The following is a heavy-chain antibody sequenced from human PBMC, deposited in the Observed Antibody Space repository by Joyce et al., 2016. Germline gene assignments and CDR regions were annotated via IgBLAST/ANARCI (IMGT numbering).Heavy chain of an antibody. D-gene: IGHD3-10*01. CDR3: ARVGRIRGPHFSFAA. CDR1: GVSISSADSY. Sequence: QVQLQESGQRLVKPSQTLSLICTVSGVSISSADSYWSWIRQHPGEGLEWLGYVYYRVNTSYNPSLRSRVTISLDTSKKHFSLNLTSLTSADTDVYYCARVGRIRGPHFSFAAWGQGTLVTVSS. V-gene: IGHV4-31*03. CDR2: VYYRVNT. J-gene: IGHJ5*02.